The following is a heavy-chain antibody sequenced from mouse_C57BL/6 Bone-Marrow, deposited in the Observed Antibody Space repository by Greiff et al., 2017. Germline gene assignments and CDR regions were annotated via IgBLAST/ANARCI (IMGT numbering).Heavy chain of an antibody. V-gene: IGHV1-22*01. CDR3: ARSYYYGSSYEAY. CDR1: GYTFTDYN. J-gene: IGHJ3*01. CDR2: INPNNGGT. Sequence: EVKLQQSGPELVKPGASVTMSCKASGYTFTDYNMHWVKQSHGKSLEWIGYINPNNGGTSYNQKFKGKATLTVNKSSSTAYLELRSLTSEDSAVYYCARSYYYGSSYEAYWGQGTLVTVSA. D-gene: IGHD1-1*01.